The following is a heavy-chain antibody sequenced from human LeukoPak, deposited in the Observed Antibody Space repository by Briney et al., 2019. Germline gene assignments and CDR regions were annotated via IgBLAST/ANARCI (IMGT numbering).Heavy chain of an antibody. CDR2: ISTSSIYI. V-gene: IGHV3-21*04. J-gene: IGHJ4*02. Sequence: NAGGSLRLSCAASGFTFSSYSMNWVRQAPGKGLEWVSSISTSSIYIYYADSVKGRFTISRDNAKNSLYLQMNSLRAEDTALYYCAKGRGYNYGYIFGYFDYWGQGTLVTVSS. D-gene: IGHD5-18*01. CDR1: GFTFSSYS. CDR3: AKGRGYNYGYIFGYFDY.